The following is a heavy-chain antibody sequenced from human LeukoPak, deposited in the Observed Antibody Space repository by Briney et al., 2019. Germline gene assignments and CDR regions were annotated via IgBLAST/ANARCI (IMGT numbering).Heavy chain of an antibody. Sequence: GGSLRLSCTASGFTFSSNSMNWVRQAPGKGLEWVSSISSSISYIYYADSVKGRFTISRDNSKKTLYLQMDSLRTEDTAFYYCALIGVVIPPDTYDVWGQGTLVTVSS. D-gene: IGHD2-21*01. CDR2: ISSSISYI. V-gene: IGHV3-21*01. CDR3: ALIGVVIPPDTYDV. J-gene: IGHJ3*01. CDR1: GFTFSSNS.